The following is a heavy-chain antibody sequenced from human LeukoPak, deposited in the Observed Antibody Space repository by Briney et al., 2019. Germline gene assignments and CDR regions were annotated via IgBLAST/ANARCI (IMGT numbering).Heavy chain of an antibody. CDR3: AKASYYDILRYRYYFDY. D-gene: IGHD3-9*01. V-gene: IGHV3-53*01. Sequence: PGGSLRLSCAASGFTVSSNYMSWVRQAPGKGLEWVSVIYSGGSTYYADSVKGRFTISRDNSKNTLYLQMNSLRAEDTAVYYCAKASYYDILRYRYYFDYWGQGTLVTVSS. J-gene: IGHJ4*02. CDR1: GFTVSSNY. CDR2: IYSGGST.